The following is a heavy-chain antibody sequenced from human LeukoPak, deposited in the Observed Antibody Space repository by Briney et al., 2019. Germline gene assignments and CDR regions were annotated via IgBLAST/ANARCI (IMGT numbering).Heavy chain of an antibody. Sequence: ASVKVSCKASGGTLSSYSVSWVRQAPGQGLEWMGQIIPVFGTTNYPQKFQGRVTMTRDTSTSTVYMELSSLRSEDTAVYYCARGISVTMARGEADYWGQGTLVTVSS. J-gene: IGHJ4*02. CDR3: ARGISVTMARGEADY. CDR2: IIPVFGTT. CDR1: GGTLSSYS. D-gene: IGHD3-10*01. V-gene: IGHV1-69*05.